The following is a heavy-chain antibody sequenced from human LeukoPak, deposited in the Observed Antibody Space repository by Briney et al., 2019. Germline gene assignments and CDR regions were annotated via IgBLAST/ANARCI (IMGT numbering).Heavy chain of an antibody. CDR3: ARGPLYGGSGKVDY. V-gene: IGHV4-59*01. Sequence: SETLSLTCSVSGGSISSYYWSWIRQPPGKGLEWIGYIYYSGSTNCNPSLKSRVTMSVDTFKNQFSLKLSSVTAADTAVYYCARGPLYGGSGKVDYWGQGTLVTVSS. CDR1: GGSISSYY. D-gene: IGHD6-19*01. J-gene: IGHJ4*02. CDR2: IYYSGST.